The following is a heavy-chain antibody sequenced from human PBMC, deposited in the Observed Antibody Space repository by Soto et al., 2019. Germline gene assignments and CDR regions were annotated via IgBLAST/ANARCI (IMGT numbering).Heavy chain of an antibody. CDR1: GGSFSDFA. CDR2: IIPMFAAS. D-gene: IGHD4-4*01. V-gene: IGHV1-69*01. CDR3: ARGGIVAVPAALSSSHDYTTYSFDS. J-gene: IGHJ4*02. Sequence: QVQLAQSGAEVRTPGSSVKVSCGASGGSFSDFAFSWVRQAPGHGLEWMGGIIPMFAASKYAQRFQDRVTITADESTNTVYLALSSLTADDTATYYCARGGIVAVPAALSSSHDYTTYSFDSWGQGPIDSVSS.